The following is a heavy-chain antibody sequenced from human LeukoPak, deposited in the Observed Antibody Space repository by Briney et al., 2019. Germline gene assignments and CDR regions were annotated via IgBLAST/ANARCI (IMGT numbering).Heavy chain of an antibody. V-gene: IGHV1-18*01. D-gene: IGHD6-13*01. CDR3: ARALGGRSSSWYDY. J-gene: IGHJ4*02. Sequence: ASVKVSCKASGYTFTSYGISWVRQAPGQGLEWMGWISAYNGNTNYAQKLQGRVTMTTDTSTSTAYMELRSLRSDDTAVYYCARALGGRSSSWYDYWGQGTLVTVSS. CDR1: GYTFTSYG. CDR2: ISAYNGNT.